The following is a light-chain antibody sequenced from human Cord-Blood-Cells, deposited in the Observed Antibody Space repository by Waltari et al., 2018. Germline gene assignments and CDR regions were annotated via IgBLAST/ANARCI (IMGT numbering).Light chain of an antibody. Sequence: DIVLTQSPDSLAVSLGERATINCKSRQSVLYSSNNKNYLAWYQQKQGQPPKLLIYWASTRESGVPDRFSGSGSGTDFTLTISSLQAEDVAVYYCQQYYSTPPLTFGGGTKVEIK. J-gene: IGKJ4*01. V-gene: IGKV4-1*01. CDR1: QSVLYSSNNKNY. CDR3: QQYYSTPPLT. CDR2: WAS.